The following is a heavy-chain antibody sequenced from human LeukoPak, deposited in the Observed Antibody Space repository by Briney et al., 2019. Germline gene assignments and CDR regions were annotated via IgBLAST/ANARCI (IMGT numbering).Heavy chain of an antibody. D-gene: IGHD3-22*01. CDR3: AKDTVYDSSGYYDY. CDR2: ISGSGGST. Sequence: GGSLRLSCAASGFTFSSYAMSWVRQAPGKGLEWVSAISGSGGSTYYADSVKGRFTISRDNSKNTLYLQMSSLRAEDTAVYYCAKDTVYDSSGYYDYWGQGTLVTVSP. J-gene: IGHJ4*02. CDR1: GFTFSSYA. V-gene: IGHV3-23*01.